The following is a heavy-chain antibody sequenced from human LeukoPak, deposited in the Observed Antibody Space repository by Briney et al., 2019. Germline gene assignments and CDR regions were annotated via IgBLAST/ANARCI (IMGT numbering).Heavy chain of an antibody. V-gene: IGHV3-74*01. Sequence: GGSLRLSCAASGFTFSSYWMHWVRQAPGKGLVWVSRINSDGSSTNHADSVKGRFTISRDNAKNTLYMQMNSLRAEDTAVYYCATGGSLPLGYWGQGTLVTVSS. CDR2: INSDGSST. J-gene: IGHJ4*02. CDR3: ATGGSLPLGY. CDR1: GFTFSSYW. D-gene: IGHD2-21*02.